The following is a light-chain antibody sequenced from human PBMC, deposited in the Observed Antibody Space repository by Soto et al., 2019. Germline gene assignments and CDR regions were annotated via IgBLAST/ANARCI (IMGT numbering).Light chain of an antibody. V-gene: IGKV3-15*01. CDR3: QQYNNWPTWT. CDR2: GAS. CDR1: QSISVW. Sequence: MTQSPSTLSASVGDRVTITCRASQSISVWLAWYQQKPGQAPRLLIYGASTRATGIPARFSGSGSGTEFTLTISSLQSEDFAVYYCQQYNNWPTWTFGQGTKVDI. J-gene: IGKJ1*01.